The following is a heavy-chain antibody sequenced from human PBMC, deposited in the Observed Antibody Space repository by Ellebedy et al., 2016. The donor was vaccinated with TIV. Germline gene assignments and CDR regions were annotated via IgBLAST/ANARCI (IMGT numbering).Heavy chain of an antibody. CDR1: GYTFTRYG. CDR2: IAVYNGHT. Sequence: ASVKVSXXVSGYTFTRYGMSWVRQATGQGLEWMGWIAVYNGHTKYAQKFQDSVVMTTETATSTVYMELRSLRSDDTAVYYCARSRLGGGHWYFDFWGRGTLVTVSS. V-gene: IGHV1-18*01. CDR3: ARSRLGGGHWYFDF. J-gene: IGHJ2*01. D-gene: IGHD3-10*01.